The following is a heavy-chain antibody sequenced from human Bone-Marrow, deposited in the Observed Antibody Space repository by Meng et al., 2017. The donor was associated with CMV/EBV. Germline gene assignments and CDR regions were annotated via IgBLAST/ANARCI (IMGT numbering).Heavy chain of an antibody. CDR3: ARGFSDGSAYYRHYFDN. CDR2: IYFTGTT. Sequence: SETLSLTCTVSGGSMRWNYLHWIRQPPGKGLEWIGYIYFTGTTNYNPSLKSRVTMSVDTSKNQFSLRLSSVIAADTAVYYCARGFSDGSAYYRHYFDNWGQGTLVTGSS. CDR1: GGSMRWNY. D-gene: IGHD3-22*01. J-gene: IGHJ4*02. V-gene: IGHV4-59*01.